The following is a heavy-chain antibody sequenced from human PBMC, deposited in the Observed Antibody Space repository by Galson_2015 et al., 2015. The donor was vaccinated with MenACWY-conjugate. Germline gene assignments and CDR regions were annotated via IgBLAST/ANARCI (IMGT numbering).Heavy chain of an antibody. CDR1: GFTFSTYW. CDR2: INSDGRST. Sequence: SLRLSCAASGFTFSTYWMHWVRQAPGKGLVWVSRINSDGRSTSYADSVKGRFTISRDNAKNTLYLQMNSLRAEDTAVYYCARLGGNYRTTSHVDYGGQGTLVTVSS. J-gene: IGHJ4*02. V-gene: IGHV3-74*01. CDR3: ARLGGNYRTTSHVDY. D-gene: IGHD1-26*01.